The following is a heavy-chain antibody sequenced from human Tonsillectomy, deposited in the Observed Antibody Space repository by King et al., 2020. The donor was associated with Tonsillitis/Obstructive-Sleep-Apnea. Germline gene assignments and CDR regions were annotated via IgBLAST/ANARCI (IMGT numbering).Heavy chain of an antibody. V-gene: IGHV3-48*02. CDR1: GFTFSSYS. CDR3: ARDRYSSSSSGAFDI. Sequence: VQLVESGGGLVQPGGSLRLSCAASGFTFSSYSMNWVRQAPGKGLEWVSYISGSSRTIYYADSVKGRFTISRDNAKNSLYLQMNSLREEDTAVYYCARDRYSSSSSGAFDIWGQGTMVTVSS. D-gene: IGHD6-6*01. CDR2: ISGSSRTI. J-gene: IGHJ3*02.